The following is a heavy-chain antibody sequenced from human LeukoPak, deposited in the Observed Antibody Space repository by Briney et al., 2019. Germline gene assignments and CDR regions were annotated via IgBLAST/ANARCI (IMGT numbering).Heavy chain of an antibody. D-gene: IGHD2-2*01. V-gene: IGHV1-8*01. CDR3: AREEGYCSSTSCYEVFDP. CDR1: GYTFTSYD. J-gene: IGHJ5*02. Sequence: ASVKVSCKASGYTFTSYDINWVRQATGQGLEWMGWMNPNSGDTGYAQKFQGRVTMTKNTSISTAYMELSSLRSEDTAVYYCAREEGYCSSTSCYEVFDPWGQGTLVTVSS. CDR2: MNPNSGDT.